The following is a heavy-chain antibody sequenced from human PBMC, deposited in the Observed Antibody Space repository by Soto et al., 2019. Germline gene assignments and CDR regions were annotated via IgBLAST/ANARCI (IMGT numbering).Heavy chain of an antibody. CDR3: ARPYTAMVTFALDY. V-gene: IGHV1-2*02. CDR2: INPNTGGT. Sequence: SLKVSCKASAYTFTCPYIHWVLQAPGQGLEWMGWINPNTGGTNYAQKSQGRVTMTRDTSISTAYMELSRLRSDDTALYYCARPYTAMVTFALDYWGQGTLVRDSS. D-gene: IGHD5-18*01. J-gene: IGHJ4*02. CDR1: AYTFTCPY.